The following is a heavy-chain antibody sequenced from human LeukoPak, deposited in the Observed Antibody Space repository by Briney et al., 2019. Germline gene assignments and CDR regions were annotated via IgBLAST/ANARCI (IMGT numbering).Heavy chain of an antibody. CDR2: ISSSSSYT. D-gene: IGHD6-19*01. Sequence: GGSLRLSCAASGFTFSSYSMTWVRQAPGKGLEWVSFISSSSSYTYYADSVKGRFTISRDNAKNSLYLQMNSLRAEDTAVYYCAREASSGWYGPFDSWGQGTLVTVSS. CDR1: GFTFSSYS. V-gene: IGHV3-21*01. J-gene: IGHJ4*02. CDR3: AREASSGWYGPFDS.